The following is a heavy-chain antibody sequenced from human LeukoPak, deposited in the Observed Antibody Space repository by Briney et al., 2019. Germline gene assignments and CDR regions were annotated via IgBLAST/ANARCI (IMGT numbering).Heavy chain of an antibody. Sequence: GGSLRLSCAASGFTFSTFSMNWVRQAPGKGLEWVSSISSGSSYIYYADSVKGRFTISRDNAKNSLYLQMNSLRAEDTAVYYCARVYCGGDCYFDAFDIWGQGTMVTVSS. CDR2: ISSGSSYI. V-gene: IGHV3-21*01. CDR3: ARVYCGGDCYFDAFDI. D-gene: IGHD2-21*01. CDR1: GFTFSTFS. J-gene: IGHJ3*02.